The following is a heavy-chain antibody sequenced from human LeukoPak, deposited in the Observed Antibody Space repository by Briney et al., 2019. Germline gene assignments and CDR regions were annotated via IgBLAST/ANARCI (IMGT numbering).Heavy chain of an antibody. Sequence: SETLSLTRTVSVHSINSYYWIWIPQPPGKGLEWSGYIYYSGSTNYNPSLKSRITISVDTSKNQFPLKLSSVAAADTAVYYCARHPERSGHDLTFDYWGEGTLVTVSS. J-gene: IGHJ4*02. CDR3: ARHPERSGHDLTFDY. CDR2: IYYSGST. CDR1: VHSINSYY. D-gene: IGHD5-12*01. V-gene: IGHV4-59*08.